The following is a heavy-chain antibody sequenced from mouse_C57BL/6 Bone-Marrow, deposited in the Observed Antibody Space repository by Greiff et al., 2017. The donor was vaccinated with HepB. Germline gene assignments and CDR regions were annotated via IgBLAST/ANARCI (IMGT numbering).Heavy chain of an antibody. J-gene: IGHJ4*01. D-gene: IGHD1-1*01. CDR3: ARSITTVVALYAMDY. Sequence: EVKLQESGAELVKPGASVKLSCTASGFNIKDYYMHWVKQRTEQGLEWIGRIDPEDGETKYAPKFQGKATITADTSSNTAYLQLSSLTSEDTAVYYCARSITTVVALYAMDYWGQGTSVTVSS. CDR1: GFNIKDYY. V-gene: IGHV14-2*01. CDR2: IDPEDGET.